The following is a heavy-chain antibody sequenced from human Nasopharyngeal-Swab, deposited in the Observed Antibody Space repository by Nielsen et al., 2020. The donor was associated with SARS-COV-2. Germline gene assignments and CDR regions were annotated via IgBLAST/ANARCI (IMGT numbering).Heavy chain of an antibody. Sequence: GESLKISCAASGFTFGSYWMNWVRLAPVNRLEWVATVKQDGSAIYHVDSLKGRFTISRDNSKNTLYLQMNSLRAEDTAVFYCARDVGSGFDPWGQGTLVTVSS. D-gene: IGHD3-10*01. V-gene: IGHV3-7*01. CDR2: VKQDGSAI. CDR3: ARDVGSGFDP. J-gene: IGHJ5*02. CDR1: GFTFGSYW.